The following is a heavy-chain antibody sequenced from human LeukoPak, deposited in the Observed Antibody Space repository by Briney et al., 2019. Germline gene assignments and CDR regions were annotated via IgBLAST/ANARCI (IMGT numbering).Heavy chain of an antibody. CDR3: VKDGGPLRFSTLDP. CDR1: GFTFSSYA. V-gene: IGHV3-23*01. D-gene: IGHD3-3*01. CDR2: ISGSGGST. J-gene: IGHJ5*02. Sequence: GGSLRLSCAASGFTFSSYAMSWVRQAPGKGLEWVSAISGSGGSTYYADSVKGRFTISRDNSKNTLYLQMNSLRAEDTAVYYCVKDGGPLRFSTLDPWGQGTLVTVSS.